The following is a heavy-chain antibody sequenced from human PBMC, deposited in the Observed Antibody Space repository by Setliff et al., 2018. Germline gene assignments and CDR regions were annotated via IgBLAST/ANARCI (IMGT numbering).Heavy chain of an antibody. V-gene: IGHV4-59*12. CDR1: GGSISSYY. CDR2: IYHSGST. J-gene: IGHJ4*02. D-gene: IGHD2-21*02. CDR3: ARDLGHGGDSDY. Sequence: PSETLSLTCTVSGGSISSYYWSWIRQPPGKGLEWIGYIYHSGSTNYNPSLKSRVTISVDTSKNQFSLELSSVTAADTAVYYCARDLGHGGDSDYWGQGILVTVSS.